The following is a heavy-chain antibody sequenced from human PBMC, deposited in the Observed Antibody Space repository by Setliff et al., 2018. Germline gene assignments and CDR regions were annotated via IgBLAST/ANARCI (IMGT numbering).Heavy chain of an antibody. Sequence: PSETLSLTCSVSGDSINRNYWSWIRQPPGKGLEWLGYIHYSGNTNYNPSLKSRVTVSLNRSKNQISLKLSSVTAADTAVYYCARHKVIKKEFIRLTWFDPWGQGTPVTVSS. V-gene: IGHV4-59*01. J-gene: IGHJ5*02. CDR1: GDSINRNY. CDR3: ARHKVIKKEFIRLTWFDP. D-gene: IGHD3-10*01. CDR2: IHYSGNT.